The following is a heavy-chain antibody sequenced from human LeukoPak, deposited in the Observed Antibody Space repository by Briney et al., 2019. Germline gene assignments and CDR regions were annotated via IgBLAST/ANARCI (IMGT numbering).Heavy chain of an antibody. J-gene: IGHJ4*02. CDR2: IYYTGNT. CDR1: GGSINSYD. CDR3: ARHRRSDGSGRSYFDY. D-gene: IGHD3-10*01. V-gene: IGHV4-59*08. Sequence: SETLPHPRTVSGGSINSYDGNWIRQPPGKGLEWMGCIYYTGNTDYNPSLKSRVTISVDTSKNQFSLNSSSVTAADTAVYYCARHRRSDGSGRSYFDYWGQESPLSASS.